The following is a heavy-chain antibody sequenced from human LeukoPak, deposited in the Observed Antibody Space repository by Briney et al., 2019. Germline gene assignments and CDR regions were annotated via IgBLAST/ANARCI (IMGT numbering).Heavy chain of an antibody. CDR3: ARASDSSGSQDAFDT. CDR1: GFTFSSYS. J-gene: IGHJ3*02. Sequence: GGSLRLSCAASGFTFSSYSMNWVRQAPGKGLEWVSSISSSSSYIYYADSVKGRFTISRDNAKNSLYLQMNSLRAEDTAVYYCARASDSSGSQDAFDTWGQGTMVTVSS. D-gene: IGHD3-22*01. CDR2: ISSSSSYI. V-gene: IGHV3-21*01.